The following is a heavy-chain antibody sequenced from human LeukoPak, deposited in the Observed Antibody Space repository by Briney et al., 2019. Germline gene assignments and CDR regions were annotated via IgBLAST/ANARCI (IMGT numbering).Heavy chain of an antibody. J-gene: IGHJ6*02. D-gene: IGHD1-26*01. V-gene: IGHV4-4*02. CDR2: IHHGGST. Sequence: PSETLSLTCAVSADSISSSKWWSWVRQAPGKGLEWIGEIHHGGSTNYNPSLKSRVTTSIDKSKNQFPLKMSSVTAADTAVYYCARSRDTTNYYGMDVWGQGTTVTVSS. CDR3: ARSRDTTNYYGMDV. CDR1: ADSISSSKW.